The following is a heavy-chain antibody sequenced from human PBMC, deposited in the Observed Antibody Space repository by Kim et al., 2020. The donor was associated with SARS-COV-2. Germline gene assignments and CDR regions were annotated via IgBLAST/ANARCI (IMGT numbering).Heavy chain of an antibody. CDR3: ARDNYGDYDSTHYYYYGMDV. D-gene: IGHD4-17*01. V-gene: IGHV3-7*01. J-gene: IGHJ6*02. Sequence: GGSLRLSCAASGFTFSSYWMSWVRQAPGKGLEWVANIKQDGSEKYYVDSVKGRFTISRDNAKNSLYLQMNSLRAEDTAVYYCARDNYGDYDSTHYYYYGMDVWGQGTTVTVSS. CDR1: GFTFSSYW. CDR2: IKQDGSEK.